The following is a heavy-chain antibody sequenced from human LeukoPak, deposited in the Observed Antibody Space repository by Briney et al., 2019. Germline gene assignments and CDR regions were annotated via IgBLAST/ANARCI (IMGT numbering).Heavy chain of an antibody. D-gene: IGHD3-3*01. J-gene: IGHJ6*03. Sequence: SETLSLTCTVSGGSISSYYWSWIRQPPGKGLEWIGYIYTSGSTNYNLSLKSRVTISVDTSKNQFSLKLSSVTAADTAVYYCARRFLEWPKGVYYMDVWGKGTTVTVSS. CDR2: IYTSGST. V-gene: IGHV4-4*09. CDR3: ARRFLEWPKGVYYMDV. CDR1: GGSISSYY.